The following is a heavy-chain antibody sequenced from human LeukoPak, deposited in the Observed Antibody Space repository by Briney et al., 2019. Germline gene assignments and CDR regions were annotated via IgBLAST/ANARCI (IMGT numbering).Heavy chain of an antibody. J-gene: IGHJ6*03. V-gene: IGHV3-74*01. CDR3: ARGVPAARPYMDV. D-gene: IGHD2-2*01. CDR2: INTDGSST. CDR1: GFTSSSYW. Sequence: GGSLRLSCAASGFTSSSYWMHWVRQAPGKGLVWVSRINTDGSSTSDADSVKGRFTISRDNAKNTLYLQMNSLRAEDTAVYYCARGVPAARPYMDVWGEGTTVTVSS.